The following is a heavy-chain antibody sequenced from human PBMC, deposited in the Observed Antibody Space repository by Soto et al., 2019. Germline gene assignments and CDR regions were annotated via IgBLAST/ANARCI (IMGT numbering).Heavy chain of an antibody. CDR1: GGSINSGGYY. J-gene: IGHJ4*02. CDR2: MYYSGST. CDR3: ARGYLQSWYISSWVFDY. V-gene: IGHV4-31*03. D-gene: IGHD6-13*01. Sequence: QVQLRESGPGLVKPSQTLSLTCTVSGGSINSGGYYWNWIRQPPGKGLEWIGYMYYSGSTYYNPSLRISVTISADTSETHFTLKLSSVTAADTAGYFCARGYLQSWYISSWVFDYWGQGTLVNVSS.